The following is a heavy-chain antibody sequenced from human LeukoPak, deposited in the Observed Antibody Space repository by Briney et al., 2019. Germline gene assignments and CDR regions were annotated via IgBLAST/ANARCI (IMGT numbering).Heavy chain of an antibody. D-gene: IGHD3-10*01. J-gene: IGHJ3*02. CDR2: INPNSGGT. CDR1: GYTFTGYY. CDR3: ARDLGIRDLAPDAFDI. V-gene: IGHV1-2*02. Sequence: ASVKVSCKASGYTFTGYYMHWVRQAPGQGLEWMGWINPNSGGTNYAQKFQGRVTMTRDTSISTAYMELSRLRSDDTAVYYCARDLGIRDLAPDAFDIWGQGTMVTVSS.